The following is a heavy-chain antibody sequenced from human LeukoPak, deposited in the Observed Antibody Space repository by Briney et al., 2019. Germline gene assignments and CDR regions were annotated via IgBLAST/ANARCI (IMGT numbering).Heavy chain of an antibody. CDR1: GGTFSSYA. D-gene: IGHD3-22*01. CDR2: IIPIFGTA. CDR3: ARSDSSGYYSVGYYYYYYMDV. Sequence: SVKVSCKASGGTFSSYAISGVRQAPGQGLEWMGGIIPIFGTANYAQKFQGRVTITADKSTSTAYMELSSLRSEDTAVYYCARSDSSGYYSVGYYYYYYMDVWGKGTTVTVSS. V-gene: IGHV1-69*06. J-gene: IGHJ6*03.